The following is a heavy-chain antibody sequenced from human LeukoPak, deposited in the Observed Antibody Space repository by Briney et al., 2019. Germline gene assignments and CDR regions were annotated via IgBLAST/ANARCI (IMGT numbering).Heavy chain of an antibody. CDR1: GFTFSSYG. D-gene: IGHD1-26*01. CDR3: AKDRPKYSGSLNWFDP. V-gene: IGHV3-30*02. J-gene: IGHJ5*02. CDR2: IRYDGSNK. Sequence: PGGSLRLSCAASGFTFSSYGMHWVRQAPGKGLEWVAFIRYDGSNKYYADSVKGRFTISRDNSKNTLYLQMNSLRAEDTAVYYCAKDRPKYSGSLNWFDPWGQGTLVTVSS.